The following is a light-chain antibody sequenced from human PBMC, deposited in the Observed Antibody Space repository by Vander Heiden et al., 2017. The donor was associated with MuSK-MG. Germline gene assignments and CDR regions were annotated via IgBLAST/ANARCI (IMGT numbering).Light chain of an antibody. CDR2: EVS. CDR3: SSYTSISTVI. Sequence: QSALPQPASVSGSPGQSITISCTGTSSDVGGYNSVSWYQQHPGKAPKLMIYEVSNRPSGVSNRFSGSKSGNTASLTISGLQAEDEADYYCSSYTSISTVIFGGGTKLTVL. V-gene: IGLV2-14*01. J-gene: IGLJ2*01. CDR1: SSDVGGYNS.